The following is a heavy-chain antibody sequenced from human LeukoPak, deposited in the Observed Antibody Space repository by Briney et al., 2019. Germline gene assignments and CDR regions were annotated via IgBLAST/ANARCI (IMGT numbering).Heavy chain of an antibody. D-gene: IGHD2-15*01. CDR3: AKKGAVVAAPFDS. J-gene: IGHJ4*02. CDR2: VTSSGAST. CDR1: GFTFPSYA. V-gene: IGHV3-23*01. Sequence: GGSLRLSCAASGFTFPSYAMSWVRQAPGKGLEWVSDVTSSGASTDYADSVKGRFTISRDNSRNTLYLQMDSLRADDTAVYYCAKKGAVVAAPFDSWGQGNLVSVSS.